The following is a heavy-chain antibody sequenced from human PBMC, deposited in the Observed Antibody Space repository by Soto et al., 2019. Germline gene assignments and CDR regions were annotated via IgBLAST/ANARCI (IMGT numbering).Heavy chain of an antibody. V-gene: IGHV1-18*04. J-gene: IGHJ4*02. CDR1: GYTFTSYR. D-gene: IGHD5-18*01. Sequence: ASVKVSCKASGYTFTSYRISWVRQAPGQGLEWMGWISAYNGNTNYAQKIQGRVSMTTDTSTSTAYMELRSLRSDDTAVYYCARAPPTDTAMVDFDYWGQGTLVTVS. CDR3: ARAPPTDTAMVDFDY. CDR2: ISAYNGNT.